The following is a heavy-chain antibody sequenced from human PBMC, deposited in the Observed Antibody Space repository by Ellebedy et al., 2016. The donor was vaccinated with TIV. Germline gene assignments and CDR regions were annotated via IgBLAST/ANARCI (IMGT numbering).Heavy chain of an antibody. Sequence: AASVKVSCKPSGYTLTDYYLHWVRQAPGQGLEWMGTINPSGGDINYAQKFQGRVIMTRDTSTSTVYMELSSLRSEDTAVYYCAREFYGDYGSYFDYWGQGTLVTVSS. J-gene: IGHJ4*02. CDR2: INPSGGDI. CDR3: AREFYGDYGSYFDY. V-gene: IGHV1-46*01. CDR1: GYTLTDYY. D-gene: IGHD4-17*01.